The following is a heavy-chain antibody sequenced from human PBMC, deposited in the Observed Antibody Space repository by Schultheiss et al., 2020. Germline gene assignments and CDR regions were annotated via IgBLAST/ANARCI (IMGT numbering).Heavy chain of an antibody. V-gene: IGHV3-11*04. Sequence: GGSLRLSCAASGFTFSDYYMSWIRQAPGKGLEWVSYISSRSSTIYYADSVKGRFTISRDNAKNSLYLQMNSLRAEDTAVYYCARDARDYYDSSGYYFDYWGQGTLVTVSS. CDR3: ARDARDYYDSSGYYFDY. CDR2: ISSRSSTI. D-gene: IGHD3-22*01. J-gene: IGHJ4*02. CDR1: GFTFSDYY.